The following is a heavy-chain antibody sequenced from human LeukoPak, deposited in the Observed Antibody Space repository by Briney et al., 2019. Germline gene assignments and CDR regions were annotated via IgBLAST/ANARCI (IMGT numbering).Heavy chain of an antibody. CDR3: ARGYGSGSYYNSPLDY. D-gene: IGHD3-10*01. J-gene: IGHJ4*02. V-gene: IGHV3-7*03. Sequence: GGSLRLSCAASGFTFSSYWMSWVRQVPGKGLEWVANIKQDGSEKYYVDSVKGRFTISRDNAKNSLYLQMNSLRAEDTAVYYCARGYGSGSYYNSPLDYWGQGTLVTVSS. CDR2: IKQDGSEK. CDR1: GFTFSSYW.